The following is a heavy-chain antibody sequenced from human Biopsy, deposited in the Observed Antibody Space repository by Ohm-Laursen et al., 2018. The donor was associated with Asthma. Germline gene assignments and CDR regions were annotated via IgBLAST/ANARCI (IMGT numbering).Heavy chain of an antibody. V-gene: IGHV3-33*01. CDR3: ARYQCELLRGAAFDI. Sequence: SLRLSCSPSGTSHRTHGMHRLRQAPRKRLAWVALMWHDGSNKYYADTVTARFTISRDNSNNTLDLQMISLRAEDTALYYCARYQCELLRGAAFDIWGQGTMVTVAS. J-gene: IGHJ3*02. CDR2: MWHDGSNK. D-gene: IGHD1-26*01. CDR1: GTSHRTHG.